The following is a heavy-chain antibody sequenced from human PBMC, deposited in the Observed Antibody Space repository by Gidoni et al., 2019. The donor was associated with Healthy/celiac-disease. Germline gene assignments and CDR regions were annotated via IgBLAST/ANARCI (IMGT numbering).Heavy chain of an antibody. CDR1: GYSISSGYY. V-gene: IGHV4-38-2*01. CDR3: ARTNREGVY. Sequence: QVQLQESGPALVKPSETLSLTCAVSGYSISSGYYWGWIRQPPGKGLEWIGSIYHSGSTYYNPSLKSRVTISVDTSKNQFSLKLSSVTAADTAVYYCARTNREGVYWGQGTLVTVSS. J-gene: IGHJ4*02. CDR2: IYHSGST. D-gene: IGHD7-27*01.